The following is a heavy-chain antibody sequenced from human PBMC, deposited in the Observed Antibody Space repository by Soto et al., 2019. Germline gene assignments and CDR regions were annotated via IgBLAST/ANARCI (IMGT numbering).Heavy chain of an antibody. J-gene: IGHJ4*02. CDR1: GGSFTKNG. D-gene: IGHD1-1*01. V-gene: IGHV1-69*01. CDR3: ARSLPWYDSSVPHFDY. CDR2: ITPKFGTA. Sequence: QVQLVQSGAEVKKPGSSVKVSCKASGGSFTKNGLSWVRQAPGQGLEWMGGITPKFGTANYAQKYQGRVTITADDSTSTFYMELSNLKSEDTAVFFCARSLPWYDSSVPHFDYWGQGTLITVSS.